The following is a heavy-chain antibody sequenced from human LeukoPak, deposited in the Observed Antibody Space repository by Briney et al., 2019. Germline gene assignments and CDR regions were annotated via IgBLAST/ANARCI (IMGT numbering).Heavy chain of an antibody. J-gene: IGHJ4*02. CDR1: GFTFSDSY. CDR3: ARRFDY. Sequence: GGSLRLSCAASGFTFSDSYMNWVRQAPGKGLEWVSYISSSSGTMYYADSVRGRFTISRDNAKNSLYLQMNSLRAEYTGLYYCARRFDYWGQGTLVTVSS. CDR2: ISSSSGTM. V-gene: IGHV3-48*01.